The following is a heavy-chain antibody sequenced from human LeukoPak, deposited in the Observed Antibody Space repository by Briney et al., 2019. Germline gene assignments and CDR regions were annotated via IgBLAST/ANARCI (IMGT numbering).Heavy chain of an antibody. J-gene: IGHJ4*02. CDR1: GFTFSNYR. D-gene: IGHD5-12*01. CDR2: IKQDGSEK. CDR3: ARDDGYSGPGGLFIDY. V-gene: IGHV3-7*03. Sequence: GGSLRLSCAASGFTFSNYRMSWVRQAPGKGLEWVANIKQDGSEKYYVDSVKGRFTISRDNAKNSLYLQMNSLRAEDTAVYYCARDDGYSGPGGLFIDYWGQGTLVTVSS.